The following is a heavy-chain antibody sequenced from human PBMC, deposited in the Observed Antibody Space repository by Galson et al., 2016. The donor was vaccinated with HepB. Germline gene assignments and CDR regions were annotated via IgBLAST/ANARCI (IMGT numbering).Heavy chain of an antibody. D-gene: IGHD3-22*01. CDR1: GFTFSNYA. CDR2: ISESGGTT. V-gene: IGHV3-23*01. Sequence: SLRLSCAASGFTFSNYAMSWVRQAPGKGLEWVSGISESGGTTYDTDSLKGRFTISSDNSRNLLFLLMTSMRAEDTAVYYCAKDRYVSSGARYDYWGQGTLVTVSS. J-gene: IGHJ4*02. CDR3: AKDRYVSSGARYDY.